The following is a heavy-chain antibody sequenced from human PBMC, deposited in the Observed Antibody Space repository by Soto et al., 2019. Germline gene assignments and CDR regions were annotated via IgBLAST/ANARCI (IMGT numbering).Heavy chain of an antibody. J-gene: IGHJ6*01. Sequence: QVQLVQSGAEEKKPGASVKVSCKASGYTFTNYAMHWVRQAPGQRPEWMGWINGGKGNTRYSQKFQGRATITRETSGSTAYMKRSSLRSEDTAVYYCARDQEGTESTYYYCGMDVWGQGTTVTVSS. D-gene: IGHD4-4*01. V-gene: IGHV1-3*05. CDR3: ARDQEGTESTYYYCGMDV. CDR1: GYTFTNYA. CDR2: INGGKGNT.